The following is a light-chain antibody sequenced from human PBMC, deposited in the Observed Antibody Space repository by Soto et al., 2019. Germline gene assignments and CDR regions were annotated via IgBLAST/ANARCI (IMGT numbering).Light chain of an antibody. CDR1: SSDIGGYKY. V-gene: IGLV2-14*01. Sequence: QSALTQPASVSGSPGQSITISCTGTSSDIGGYKYVSWYQQHPGEAPKLMLYDVSNRPSGISNRFSGSKSGNTASLTISGLQTEDEADYYCSSYTSSSTVTFGGGTKLTVL. CDR2: DVS. J-gene: IGLJ2*01. CDR3: SSYTSSSTVT.